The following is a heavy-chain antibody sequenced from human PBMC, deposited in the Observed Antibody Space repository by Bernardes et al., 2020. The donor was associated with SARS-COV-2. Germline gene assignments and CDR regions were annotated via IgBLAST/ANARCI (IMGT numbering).Heavy chain of an antibody. CDR1: GGSISSYY. V-gene: IGHV4-59*01. Sequence: SETLSLTCTVSGGSISSYYWSWIRQPPGKGLEWIGYIYYSGSTNYNPSLKSRVTISVDTSKNQFSLKLSSVTAADTAVYYCAVRTGGDYYYYGMDVWGQGTTGTVSS. CDR2: IYYSGST. D-gene: IGHD3-16*01. J-gene: IGHJ6*02. CDR3: AVRTGGDYYYYGMDV.